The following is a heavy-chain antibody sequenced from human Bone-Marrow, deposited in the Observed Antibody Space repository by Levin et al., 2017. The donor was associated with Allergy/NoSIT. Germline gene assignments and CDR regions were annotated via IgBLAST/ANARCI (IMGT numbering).Heavy chain of an antibody. V-gene: IGHV3-33*01. CDR2: IWYDGSNK. Sequence: GESLKISCAASGFTFSSYGMHWVRQAPGKGLEWVAVIWYDGSNKYYADSVKGRFTISRDNSKNTLYLQMNSLRAEDTAVYYCARDLLSYQPLLYLGGGAFDIWGQGTMVTVSS. J-gene: IGHJ3*02. CDR1: GFTFSSYG. D-gene: IGHD2-2*01. CDR3: ARDLLSYQPLLYLGGGAFDI.